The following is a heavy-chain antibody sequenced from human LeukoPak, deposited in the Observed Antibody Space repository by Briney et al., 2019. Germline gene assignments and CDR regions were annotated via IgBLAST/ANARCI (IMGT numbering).Heavy chain of an antibody. D-gene: IGHD1-26*01. V-gene: IGHV3-15*01. J-gene: IGHJ4*02. CDR1: GFTFSNAW. Sequence: GGSLRLSCAASGFTFSNAWMSWVRQAPGKGLEWVGRIKSKTDGGTTDYAAPVKGRFTISGDDSKNTLYLQMNSLKTEDTAVYYCPTQWELLPGDYFDYWGQGTLVTVSS. CDR2: IKSKTDGGTT. CDR3: PTQWELLPGDYFDY.